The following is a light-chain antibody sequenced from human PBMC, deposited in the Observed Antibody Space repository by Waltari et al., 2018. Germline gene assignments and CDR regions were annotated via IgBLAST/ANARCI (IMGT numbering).Light chain of an antibody. CDR3: QQYYSTLT. V-gene: IGKV4-1*01. CDR2: WAS. J-gene: IGKJ4*01. CDR1: QSVLYSSNNKNY. Sequence: DIVMTQSPDSLAVSLGEGATISCKSSQSVLYSSNNKNYLAWYQQKPGQPPKLLIYWASTRESGAPDRFSGSGSGTDFTLTISSLQAEDVAVYYCQQYYSTLTFGGGTKVEIK.